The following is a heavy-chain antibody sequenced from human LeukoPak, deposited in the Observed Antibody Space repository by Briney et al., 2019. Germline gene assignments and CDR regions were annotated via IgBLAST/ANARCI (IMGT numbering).Heavy chain of an antibody. D-gene: IGHD2-2*01. J-gene: IGHJ4*02. V-gene: IGHV3-23*01. CDR3: AHGSMYQLDY. Sequence: GGSLRLSCAASGVSFSSHGMSWVRQAPGKGLEWVSGIIGGAGGTYYADSVKGRFTISRDNAKNTLYLQMNSLRAEDTAVYYCAHGSMYQLDYWGQGTLVTVSS. CDR2: IIGGAGGT. CDR1: GVSFSSHG.